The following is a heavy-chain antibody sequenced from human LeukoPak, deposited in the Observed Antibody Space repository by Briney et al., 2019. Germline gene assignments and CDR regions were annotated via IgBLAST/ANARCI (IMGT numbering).Heavy chain of an antibody. CDR3: AGCYDSSGFRTFDD. CDR1: GDSVSSNSGA. CDR2: TYHRSRWYY. D-gene: IGHD3-22*01. V-gene: IGHV6-1*01. Sequence: SQTLSLTCAISGDSVSSNSGAWNWIRQSPSRGLEWLGRTYHRSRWYYDYAVSVKSRITINADTSKNQFSLQLNSVTPEDTAVYYCAGCYDSSGFRTFDDWGQGTLVTVSS. J-gene: IGHJ4*02.